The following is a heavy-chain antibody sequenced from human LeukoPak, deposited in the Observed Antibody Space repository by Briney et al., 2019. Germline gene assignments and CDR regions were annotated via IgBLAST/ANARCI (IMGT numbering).Heavy chain of an antibody. CDR1: GFTFSSYA. CDR2: ISGSGGST. Sequence: PGGSLRLSCAASGFTFSSYAMSWVRQAPGKGLEWVSGISGSGGSTYYADSVKGRFTMSRDNSKNSLYLQMNSLRDEDTAVYYCARGATPDYWGQGTLVTVSS. J-gene: IGHJ4*02. V-gene: IGHV3-23*01. CDR3: ARGATPDY.